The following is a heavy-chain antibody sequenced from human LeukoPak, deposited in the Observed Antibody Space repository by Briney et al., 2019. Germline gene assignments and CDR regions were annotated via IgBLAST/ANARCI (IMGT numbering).Heavy chain of an antibody. CDR1: GFTFSDYY. D-gene: IGHD3-3*02. Sequence: GGSLRLSCAASGFTFSDYYMSWIRQAPGKGLEWVSAVSGSGGSTYYADSVKGRFTISRDNSKNTLYLQMNSLRAEDTAVYYCAKGMHSPDYWGQGTLVTVSS. CDR3: AKGMHSPDY. CDR2: VSGSGGST. J-gene: IGHJ4*02. V-gene: IGHV3-23*01.